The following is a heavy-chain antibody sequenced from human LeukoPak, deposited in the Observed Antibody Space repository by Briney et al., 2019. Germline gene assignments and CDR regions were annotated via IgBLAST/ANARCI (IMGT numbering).Heavy chain of an antibody. Sequence: SETLSLTCTVSGDSISSYYWSRIRQPPGKGLEWIGYIYYSGSTNYNPSLKSRVTISVDTSKNQFSLKLSSVTAADTAVYYCARDPGAADAFDIWGQGTMVTVSS. CDR2: IYYSGST. CDR3: ARDPGAADAFDI. V-gene: IGHV4-59*01. J-gene: IGHJ3*02. D-gene: IGHD2-8*02. CDR1: GDSISSYY.